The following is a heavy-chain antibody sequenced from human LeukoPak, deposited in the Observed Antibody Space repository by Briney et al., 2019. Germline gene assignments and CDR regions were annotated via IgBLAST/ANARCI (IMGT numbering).Heavy chain of an antibody. Sequence: GGSLRLSCEVSGFTFTDYWMNWVRQAPGKGPEWVASIRQDGSEKTYVDSVKGRFTISRDNTKNSLSLQLNGLRAEDTAVYYCARDSGYSTSTTYYWGQGTLVAVSS. CDR3: ARDSGYSTSTTYY. V-gene: IGHV3-7*01. D-gene: IGHD6-13*01. J-gene: IGHJ4*02. CDR1: GFTFTDYW. CDR2: IRQDGSEK.